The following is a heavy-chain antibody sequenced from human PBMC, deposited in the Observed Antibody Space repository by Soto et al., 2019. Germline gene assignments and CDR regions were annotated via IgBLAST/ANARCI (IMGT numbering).Heavy chain of an antibody. CDR1: GDSISSFY. V-gene: IGHV4-59*01. Sequence: SETLSLTCTVSGDSISSFYWSWIRQPPGKGLEWIGYRYSSGSTNYNPSLKSRVSISLDTSKNQFSLKLNSVTAADTAVYYCARWTSGGYNWFDPWGQGTLVTVSS. J-gene: IGHJ5*02. D-gene: IGHD3-10*01. CDR3: ARWTSGGYNWFDP. CDR2: RYSSGST.